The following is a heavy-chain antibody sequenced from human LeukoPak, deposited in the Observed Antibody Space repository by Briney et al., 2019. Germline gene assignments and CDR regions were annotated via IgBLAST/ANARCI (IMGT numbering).Heavy chain of an antibody. J-gene: IGHJ4*02. Sequence: GGSLRLSCAASGFTFSSYAMTWIRQAPGKGLEWVSSISGSGGSTYYADSVKGRFTISRDNSRNMLFLQMSSLRADDTAVYYCAKDLVVGALDYWGQGTLVTVSS. CDR1: GFTFSSYA. V-gene: IGHV3-23*01. CDR3: AKDLVVGALDY. D-gene: IGHD1-26*01. CDR2: ISGSGGST.